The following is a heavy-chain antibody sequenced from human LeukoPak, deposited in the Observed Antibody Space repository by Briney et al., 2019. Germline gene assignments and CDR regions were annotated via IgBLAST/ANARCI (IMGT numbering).Heavy chain of an antibody. CDR3: ARGGYCTNGVCYDAFDI. D-gene: IGHD2-8*01. V-gene: IGHV4-31*03. CDR2: IYYSGST. CDR1: GGSISSGGYY. J-gene: IGHJ3*02. Sequence: PSETLSLTCTVSGGSISSGGYYWSWIRQHPGKGLEWIGYIYYSGSTYYNPSLKSRVTVSVDTSKNQFSLKLSSVTAADTAVYYCARGGYCTNGVCYDAFDIWGQGTMVTVSS.